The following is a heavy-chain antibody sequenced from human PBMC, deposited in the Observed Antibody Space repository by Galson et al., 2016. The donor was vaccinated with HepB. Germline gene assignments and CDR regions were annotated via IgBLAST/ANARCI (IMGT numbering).Heavy chain of an antibody. J-gene: IGHJ5*02. CDR1: GFTFSNYG. CDR2: IQFDGSKK. D-gene: IGHD3-16*02. Sequence: SLRLSCAASGFTFSNYGMHWVRQAPGKGLEWVAAIQFDGSKKYYGDSVKGRFTISRDDSKNTVYLQMSSLRAEDTAIYFCARDLSYGSNWFDPRGQGTLVTVSS. CDR3: ARDLSYGSNWFDP. V-gene: IGHV3-33*01.